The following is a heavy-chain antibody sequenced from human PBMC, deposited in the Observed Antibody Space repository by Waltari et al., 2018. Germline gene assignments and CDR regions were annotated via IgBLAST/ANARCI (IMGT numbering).Heavy chain of an antibody. V-gene: IGHV3-21*01. J-gene: IGHJ4*02. Sequence: EVQLVESGGGLVKPGGSLRLSCAASGFTFRSYTMNWFPQAPGKGLEWVSSISSSSSYIYYADSVKGRFTISRDNAKNSLYLQMNSLRAEDTAVYYCARKPHYVWGSYRPFDYWGQGTLVTVSS. CDR1: GFTFRSYT. CDR3: ARKPHYVWGSYRPFDY. CDR2: ISSSSSYI. D-gene: IGHD3-16*02.